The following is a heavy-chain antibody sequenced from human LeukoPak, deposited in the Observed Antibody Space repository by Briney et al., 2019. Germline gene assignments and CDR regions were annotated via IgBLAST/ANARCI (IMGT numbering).Heavy chain of an antibody. CDR1: GASISSSNC. V-gene: IGHV4-39*01. D-gene: IGHD6-6*01. CDR2: IYFTGNA. CDR3: ARSLRGAAHHFDY. J-gene: IGHJ4*02. Sequence: PSETLSLTCAVSGASISSSNCWSWVRQPPGKGLEWIGSIYFTGNAYYNPSLKSRVTISVDTSKNQFSLILRSVTAADTAVYYCARSLRGAAHHFDYWGQGTLVTVSS.